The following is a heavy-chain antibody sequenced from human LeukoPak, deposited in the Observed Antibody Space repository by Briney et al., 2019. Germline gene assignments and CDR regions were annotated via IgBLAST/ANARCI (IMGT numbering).Heavy chain of an antibody. V-gene: IGHV3-30*02. CDR2: IRYDGSNK. Sequence: GGSLRLSCAASGFTFSSYGMHWDRQAPGKGLEWVAFIRYDGSNKYYADSVKGRFTISRDNSKNTLYLQMNSLRAEDTAVYYCAKDLFAGRRVDAFDIWGQGTMVTVSS. CDR3: AKDLFAGRRVDAFDI. J-gene: IGHJ3*02. CDR1: GFTFSSYG.